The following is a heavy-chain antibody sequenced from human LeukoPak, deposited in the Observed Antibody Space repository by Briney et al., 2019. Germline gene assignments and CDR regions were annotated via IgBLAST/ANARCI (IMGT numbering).Heavy chain of an antibody. CDR2: ISYDGSNK. CDR3: VRGLTGYDAFDF. J-gene: IGHJ3*01. CDR1: GFTFSSYG. D-gene: IGHD3-9*01. Sequence: GGSLRLSCAASGFTFSSYGMHWVPQAPGKGLEWVAVISYDGSNKYYADSVKGRFTISRDNAKNSLYLQMNSLRAEDTAVYYCVRGLTGYDAFDFWGRGTLVPVAS. V-gene: IGHV3-30*03.